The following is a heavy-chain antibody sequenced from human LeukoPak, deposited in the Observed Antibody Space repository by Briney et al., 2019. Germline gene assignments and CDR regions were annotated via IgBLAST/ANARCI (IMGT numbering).Heavy chain of an antibody. J-gene: IGHJ4*02. CDR2: ISSSGNT. CDR3: VKGRISEDGLDF. Sequence: GGSLRLSCAASGFTLNIYAMNWVRQTPGKGLDWVSSISSSGNTYYADSVKGRFTISRDNSENMLYLQMNSLRAEDTAVYYCVKGRISEDGLDFWGQGTLATVSS. V-gene: IGHV3-23*01. CDR1: GFTLNIYA. D-gene: IGHD6-13*01.